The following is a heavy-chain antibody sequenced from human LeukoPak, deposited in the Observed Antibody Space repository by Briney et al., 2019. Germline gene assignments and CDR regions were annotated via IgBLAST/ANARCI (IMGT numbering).Heavy chain of an antibody. J-gene: IGHJ5*02. Sequence: SETLSLTCTVSGGSISGYYWSWIRQPPGKGLEWIGYIYYSASTNYNPSLKSRVTMSVDTSKNQFSLNLTSVTAADTAVYYCARASISTFRGTARLDWFDPWGQGTLVTVSS. CDR1: GGSISGYY. CDR3: ARASISTFRGTARLDWFDP. D-gene: IGHD3-10*01. V-gene: IGHV4-59*08. CDR2: IYYSAST.